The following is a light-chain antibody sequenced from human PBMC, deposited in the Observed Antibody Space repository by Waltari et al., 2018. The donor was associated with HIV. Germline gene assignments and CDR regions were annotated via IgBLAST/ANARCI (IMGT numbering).Light chain of an antibody. V-gene: IGLV2-14*02. J-gene: IGLJ3*02. CDR1: NSDIGKYNL. CDR2: EVT. Sequence: QSALTQPASVSGSPGQSITISCTGTNSDIGKYNLVSWYQQHPGKVPKVLIFEVTTRPSGISHRFSGSKSGSSASLVITGLQAEDEADYYCHSYDSSLSGSVFGGGTKLTVL. CDR3: HSYDSSLSGSV.